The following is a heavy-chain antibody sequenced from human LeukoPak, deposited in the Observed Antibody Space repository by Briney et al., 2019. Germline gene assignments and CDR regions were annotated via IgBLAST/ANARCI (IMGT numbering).Heavy chain of an antibody. CDR1: GFTFSSFT. Sequence: GGSLRLSCAASGFTFSSFTMTWVRQAPGKGLEWVSAIGGLGGSTYYADSLGGRFTIARDNSKDMVYLQMNSLKVEDTAIYYCGKEGGAWGQGTKVTVSS. J-gene: IGHJ5*02. D-gene: IGHD3-16*01. CDR2: IGGLGGST. CDR3: GKEGGA. V-gene: IGHV3-23*01.